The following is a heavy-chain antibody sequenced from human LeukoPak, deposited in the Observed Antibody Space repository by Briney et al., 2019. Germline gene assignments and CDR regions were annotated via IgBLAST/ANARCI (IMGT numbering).Heavy chain of an antibody. CDR2: IRSKANSYAT. Sequence: PGGSLRLSCAASGFTFSASPMHWVRQASGKGLEWVGRIRSKANSYATAYAASVKGRFTISRDDSKNTAYLQMNSLKTEDTAVYYCTRQAYGGKGYYWYFDLWGRGTLVTVSS. CDR1: GFTFSASP. V-gene: IGHV3-73*01. J-gene: IGHJ2*01. CDR3: TRQAYGGKGYYWYFDL. D-gene: IGHD4-23*01.